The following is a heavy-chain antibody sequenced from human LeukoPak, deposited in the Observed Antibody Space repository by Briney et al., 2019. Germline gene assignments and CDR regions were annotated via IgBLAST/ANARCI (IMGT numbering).Heavy chain of an antibody. CDR2: IKQDGSEK. D-gene: IGHD3-9*01. Sequence: GGSLRLSCAASGFTFSSYLMSWVRQAPGKGLEWVANIKQDGSEKYYVDSVKGRFTISRDNAKNSLYLQMNSLRAEDTAVYYCARTPSLRYFDWSTSPTTNYFDYWGQGTLVTVSS. V-gene: IGHV3-7*01. CDR1: GFTFSSYL. CDR3: ARTPSLRYFDWSTSPTTNYFDY. J-gene: IGHJ4*02.